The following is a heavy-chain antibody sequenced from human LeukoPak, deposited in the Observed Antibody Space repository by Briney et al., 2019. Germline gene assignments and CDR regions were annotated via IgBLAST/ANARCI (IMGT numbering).Heavy chain of an antibody. CDR2: IYYSGST. J-gene: IGHJ6*03. CDR1: GGSISSYY. CDR3: ARDRGYSYGHYYYYYYYMDV. Sequence: PSETLSLTCTVSGGSISSYYWSWIRQPPGKGLEWIGYIYYSGSTNYNPSLKSRVTISVDTSKNQFSLKLSSVTAADTAVYYCARDRGYSYGHYYYYYYYMDVWGKGTTVTVSS. D-gene: IGHD5-18*01. V-gene: IGHV4-59*01.